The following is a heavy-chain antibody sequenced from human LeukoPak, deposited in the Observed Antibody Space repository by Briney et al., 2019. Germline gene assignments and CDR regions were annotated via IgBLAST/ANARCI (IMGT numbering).Heavy chain of an antibody. Sequence: GRSLRLSCAASGFTLSYNTMHWVGRTPGKGLEWEVLVSYDVSIKRYADSGKGRFTISRDNPNNILYLQMNSLRAEDTAVYYCARDGQGGATDAFDIWGQATMVTVSS. V-gene: IGHV3-30-3*01. CDR2: VSYDVSIK. D-gene: IGHD1-26*01. J-gene: IGHJ3*02. CDR1: GFTLSYNT. CDR3: ARDGQGGATDAFDI.